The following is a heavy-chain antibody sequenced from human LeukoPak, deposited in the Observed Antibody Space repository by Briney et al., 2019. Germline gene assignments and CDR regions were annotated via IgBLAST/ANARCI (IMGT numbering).Heavy chain of an antibody. J-gene: IGHJ4*02. V-gene: IGHV3-30*18. CDR1: GFTFSSYG. Sequence: GGSLRLSCAASGFTFSSYGMHWVRQAPGKGLEWVAVISYDGSNKYYADSVKGRFTISRDNSKNTLYLQMNSLRAEDTAVYYCAKDLGYGDYGATFGIDYWGQGTLVTVSS. CDR2: ISYDGSNK. CDR3: AKDLGYGDYGATFGIDY. D-gene: IGHD4-17*01.